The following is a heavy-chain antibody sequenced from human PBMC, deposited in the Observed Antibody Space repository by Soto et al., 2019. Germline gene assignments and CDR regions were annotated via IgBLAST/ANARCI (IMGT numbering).Heavy chain of an antibody. V-gene: IGHV3-23*01. CDR2: ISGSGGST. D-gene: IGHD6-19*01. Sequence: EVQLLESGGGLVPPGGSLRLSCAASGFTFTSYAMSWVRQAPGKGLEWVSLISGSGGSTYYADSVKGRFTISRDDSKNAVYLHMDSLRAEDTAVYYCAKQRGYSSGWYGDFDIWGKGTMVTVSS. CDR1: GFTFTSYA. CDR3: AKQRGYSSGWYGDFDI. J-gene: IGHJ3*02.